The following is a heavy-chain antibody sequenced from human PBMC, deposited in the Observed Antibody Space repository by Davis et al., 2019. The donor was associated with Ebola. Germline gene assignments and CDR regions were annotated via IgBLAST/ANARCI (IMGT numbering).Heavy chain of an antibody. D-gene: IGHD3-3*01. J-gene: IGHJ2*01. V-gene: IGHV4-39*01. CDR2: FYRTGNSF. CDR1: GGSIGRSAYY. Sequence: MPSETLSLTCTVSGGSIGRSAYYWGWVRQSPGQGLEWIGSFYRTGNSFSYNPALTRRFTIDVDTSNTRFTLTLKSVAAADTALYFCAGRMSPHAGFFFDLWGLGTQVIVSS. CDR3: AGRMSPHAGFFFDL.